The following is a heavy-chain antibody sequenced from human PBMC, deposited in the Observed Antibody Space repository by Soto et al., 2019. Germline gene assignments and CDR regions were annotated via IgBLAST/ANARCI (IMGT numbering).Heavy chain of an antibody. Sequence: EVQLLESGGGLVQPGGSLRLSCAASGFTFSGSAMSWVRQAPGKGLEWVSSISGTGTGTYYADSVKGRFTISRDNSKNMLYLQMNSLRAEDTAVYYCAKTSYYDSRFADYWGQGTLVTVSS. CDR1: GFTFSGSA. V-gene: IGHV3-23*01. CDR2: ISGTGTGT. CDR3: AKTSYYDSRFADY. J-gene: IGHJ4*02. D-gene: IGHD3-22*01.